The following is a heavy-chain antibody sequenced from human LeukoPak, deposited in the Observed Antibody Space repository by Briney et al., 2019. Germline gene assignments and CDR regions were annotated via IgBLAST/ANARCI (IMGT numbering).Heavy chain of an antibody. CDR2: IYNSGTT. J-gene: IGHJ4*02. V-gene: IGHV4-61*02. CDR1: GGSMGRTSYY. CDR3: ARARWERRYFNY. D-gene: IGHD1-26*01. Sequence: SETLSLTCTVSGGSMGRTSYYWGWIRQPAGKGLEWLGRIYNSGTTNYNPSLQSRVTISIDTSKNQFSLNLSSVTAADTAIYYCARARWERRYFNYWGQGTLVTVSS.